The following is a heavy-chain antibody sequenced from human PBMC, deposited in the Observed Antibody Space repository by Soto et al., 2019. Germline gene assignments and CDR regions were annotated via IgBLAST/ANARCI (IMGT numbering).Heavy chain of an antibody. Sequence: VKVSCKASGGTFSSYAISWVRQAPGQGLEWMGGIIPIFGTANYAQKFQGRVTITADESTSTAYMELSSLRSEDTAVYYCAREVLAARGVGWFDPWGQGTLVTVSS. D-gene: IGHD6-6*01. J-gene: IGHJ5*02. CDR3: AREVLAARGVGWFDP. CDR1: GGTFSSYA. V-gene: IGHV1-69*01. CDR2: IIPIFGTA.